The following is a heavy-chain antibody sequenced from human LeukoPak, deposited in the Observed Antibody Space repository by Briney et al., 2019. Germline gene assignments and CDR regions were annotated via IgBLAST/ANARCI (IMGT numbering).Heavy chain of an antibody. J-gene: IGHJ4*02. V-gene: IGHV3-21*01. CDR3: ASSHRITMIWVARDQPHFDY. CDR2: ISGSSSYI. D-gene: IGHD3-22*01. Sequence: PGGSLRLSCAASGFTFSSYSMNWVRQAPGKGLEWVSSISGSSSYIYYADSVKGRFTISRDNAKNSLYLQMNSLRAEDTAVYYCASSHRITMIWVARDQPHFDYWGQGTLVTVSS. CDR1: GFTFSSYS.